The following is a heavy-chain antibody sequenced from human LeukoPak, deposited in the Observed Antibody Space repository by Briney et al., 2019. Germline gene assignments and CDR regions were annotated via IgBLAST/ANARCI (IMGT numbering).Heavy chain of an antibody. Sequence: PSGTLSLTCAVYGGSFSGYYWSWIRQPPGKGLEWIGEINHSGSTNYNPSLKSRVTISVDTSKNQFSLKLSSVTAADTAVYYCARVNYGGRGDGLDYWGQGTLVTVSS. CDR2: INHSGST. CDR3: ARVNYGGRGDGLDY. CDR1: GGSFSGYY. J-gene: IGHJ4*02. D-gene: IGHD4-11*01. V-gene: IGHV4-34*01.